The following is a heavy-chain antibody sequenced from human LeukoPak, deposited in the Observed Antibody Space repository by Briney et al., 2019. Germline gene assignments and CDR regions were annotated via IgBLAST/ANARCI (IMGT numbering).Heavy chain of an antibody. J-gene: IGHJ6*02. CDR2: SSGHNDNT. CDR1: GYIFTSYG. Sequence: ASVKVSCKASGYIFTSYGISWVRQAPGQGLEWMGWSSGHNDNTNYAQNLQGRVTMTTDTSTSTAYMELRSLRPDDTAVYYCARDGSYYFDGSGYLYYYGMDVWGQGTTVTVSS. CDR3: ARDGSYYFDGSGYLYYYGMDV. D-gene: IGHD3-22*01. V-gene: IGHV1-18*01.